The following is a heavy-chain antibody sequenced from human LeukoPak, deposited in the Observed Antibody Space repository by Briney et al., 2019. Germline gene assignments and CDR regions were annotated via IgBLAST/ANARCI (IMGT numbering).Heavy chain of an antibody. CDR1: GYTFTSYG. CDR2: INPNNGGT. D-gene: IGHD3-22*01. CDR3: ARGSITMIAWGDFYYGMDV. V-gene: IGHV1-2*04. Sequence: ASVKVSCKASGYTFTSYGISWVRQAPGQGLEWMGWINPNNGGTNYAQKFQGWVTMTRDTSINTTYMDLSRLRSDDTAVYYCARGSITMIAWGDFYYGMDVWGQGTTVTVSS. J-gene: IGHJ6*02.